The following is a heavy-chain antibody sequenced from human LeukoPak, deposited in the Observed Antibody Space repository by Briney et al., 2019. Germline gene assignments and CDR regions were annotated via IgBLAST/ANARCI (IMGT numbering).Heavy chain of an antibody. V-gene: IGHV3-23*01. D-gene: IGHD6-19*01. CDR1: GFTFDSYA. J-gene: IGHJ6*03. CDR3: VKGGSGWYDSHYYMDV. Sequence: GGSLRLSCVVSGFTFDSYAMTWVRQAPGKGLEWVSGVTGSGGGIYYADSVKGRFTISRDNSKNTLYLQMNRLRVEDTAVYYCVKGGSGWYDSHYYMDVWGKGTTVTVSS. CDR2: VTGSGGGI.